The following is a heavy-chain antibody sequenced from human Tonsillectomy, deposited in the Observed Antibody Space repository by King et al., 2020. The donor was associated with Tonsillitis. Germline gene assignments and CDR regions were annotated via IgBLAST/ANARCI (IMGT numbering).Heavy chain of an antibody. Sequence: LQLQESGSGLVKPSQTLSLTCAVSGGSISSGGYSWSWIRQPPGKGLEWIGYISHSGSTYYNPSLKSRVTISVDRSKNQFSLRLSSVTPADTAVYYCAREGYCSSTSCYPDYWGQGTLVTVSS. J-gene: IGHJ4*02. V-gene: IGHV4-30-2*01. CDR2: ISHSGST. CDR3: AREGYCSSTSCYPDY. D-gene: IGHD2-2*01. CDR1: GGSISSGGYS.